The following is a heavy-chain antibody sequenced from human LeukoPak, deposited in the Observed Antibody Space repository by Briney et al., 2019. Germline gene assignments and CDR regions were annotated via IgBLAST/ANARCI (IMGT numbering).Heavy chain of an antibody. CDR2: IKSKTDGGTT. V-gene: IGHV3-15*01. Sequence: GGSLRLSCAASGFTFSNAWMSWVRQAPGKGLEWVGRIKSKTDGGTTDYAAPVKGRFTISRDDSKNTLYLQMNSLKTEDTAVYYCTTDYLPSSVWFGELWLDYWGQGTLVTVSS. CDR3: TTDYLPSSVWFGELWLDY. J-gene: IGHJ4*02. CDR1: GFTFSNAW. D-gene: IGHD3-10*01.